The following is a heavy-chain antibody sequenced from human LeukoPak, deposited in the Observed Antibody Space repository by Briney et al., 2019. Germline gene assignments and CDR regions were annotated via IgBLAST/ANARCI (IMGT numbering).Heavy chain of an antibody. J-gene: IGHJ4*02. V-gene: IGHV1-69*01. D-gene: IGHD4-23*01. CDR1: GGTFSSYA. CDR3: ARGWLAETTVVTPYNY. Sequence: SVKVSCKASGGTFSSYAISWVRQAPGQGLEWMGGITPMFGTPNYAQKFQGRVTITADESTSTVYMELSSLRSEDTAVYYCARGWLAETTVVTPYNYWGQGTLVAVSS. CDR2: ITPMFGTP.